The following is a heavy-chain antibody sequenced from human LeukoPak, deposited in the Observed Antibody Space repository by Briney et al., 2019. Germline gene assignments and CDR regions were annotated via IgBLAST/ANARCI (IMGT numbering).Heavy chain of an antibody. CDR3: ARYWCTSSLYLVS. CDR2: IQNDGNNK. Sequence: PGGSLRLSCAASGFTFSSNGMHWVRQAPGKGLECVAFIQNDGNNKKYADSVKGRFTISRDNSKNTLYLQMNSLRSEDTALYYCARYWCTSSLYLVSWGQGSLVTDSS. V-gene: IGHV3-30*02. J-gene: IGHJ4*02. CDR1: GFTFSSNG. D-gene: IGHD6-6*01.